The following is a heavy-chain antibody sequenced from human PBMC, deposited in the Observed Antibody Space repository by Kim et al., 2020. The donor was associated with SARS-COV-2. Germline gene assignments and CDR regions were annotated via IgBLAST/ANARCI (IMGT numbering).Heavy chain of an antibody. CDR2: IYGSDGTT. Sequence: GGSLRLSCTTSGFTFTGYSMSWVRQAPGKGLEWVSSIYGSDGTTYFVDSVKGRFTISRDNSKNTLYLQMSTLRADDTTVYYWVKGGWGSIWDPFGPGTL. CDR3: VKGGWGSIWDP. CDR1: GFTFTGYS. D-gene: IGHD2-21*01. J-gene: IGHJ5*02. V-gene: IGHV3-23*01.